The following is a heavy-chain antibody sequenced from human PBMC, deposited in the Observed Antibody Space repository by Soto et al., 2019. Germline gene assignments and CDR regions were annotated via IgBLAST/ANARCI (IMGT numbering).Heavy chain of an antibody. V-gene: IGHV1-2*02. D-gene: IGHD6-13*01. CDR1: GYTFTGYY. Sequence: ASVKVSCKASGYTFTGYYMHWVRQAPGQGLEWMGWINPNSGGTNYAQKFQGRVTMTRDTSISTAYMELSRLRSDDTAVYYCARDRSYSSSWYVLSMRVLSGYYYGMDVWGQGTTVTVSS. CDR3: ARDRSYSSSWYVLSMRVLSGYYYGMDV. J-gene: IGHJ6*02. CDR2: INPNSGGT.